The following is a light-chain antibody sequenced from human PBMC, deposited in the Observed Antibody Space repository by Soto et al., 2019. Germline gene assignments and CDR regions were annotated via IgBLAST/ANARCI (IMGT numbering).Light chain of an antibody. CDR3: QQYSSLWT. CDR1: QSFSNNY. CDR2: GAS. Sequence: IVFTHSPCTLSLSPGERATLSFRASQSFSNNYLAWYQQKAGQAPRLIIYGASNRATGISDRFSGSGSGTDFTLSISRLEPEDFAVYYCQQYSSLWTFGQGTKV. V-gene: IGKV3-20*01. J-gene: IGKJ1*01.